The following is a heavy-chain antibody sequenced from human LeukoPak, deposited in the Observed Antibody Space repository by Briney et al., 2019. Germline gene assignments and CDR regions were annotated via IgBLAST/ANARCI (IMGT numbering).Heavy chain of an antibody. D-gene: IGHD2-8*01. CDR1: GGTFSSYA. J-gene: IGHJ4*02. CDR2: IIPIFGTA. Sequence: EASVKVSCKASGGTFSSYAISWVRQAPGQGLEWMGGIIPIFGTANYAQKFQGRVTITADESTSTAYMELSSLRSEDTAVYYCASLPRGYCTNGVCPPQWHFDYWGQGTLVTVSS. V-gene: IGHV1-69*13. CDR3: ASLPRGYCTNGVCPPQWHFDY.